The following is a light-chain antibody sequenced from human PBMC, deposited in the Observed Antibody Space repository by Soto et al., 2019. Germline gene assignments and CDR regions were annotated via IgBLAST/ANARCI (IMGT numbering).Light chain of an antibody. CDR1: SSEVGGYNY. Sequence: QSVLTQPASVSGSPGQSITISCTGTSSEVGGYNYVSWYQQHPGKAPKLMIYDVINRPSGIFIRFSGSKSGNTASLTISGLQAEDEADYYCSSYTSSSTYVFGTGTKVTVL. V-gene: IGLV2-14*01. CDR2: DVI. CDR3: SSYTSSSTYV. J-gene: IGLJ1*01.